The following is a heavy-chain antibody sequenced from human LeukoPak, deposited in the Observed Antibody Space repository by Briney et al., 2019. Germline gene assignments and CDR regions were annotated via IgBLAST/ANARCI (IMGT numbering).Heavy chain of an antibody. D-gene: IGHD2-2*01. CDR2: IKQDGTEI. CDR3: ARGGLPAGFDS. J-gene: IGHJ4*02. CDR1: GFTVSRSW. V-gene: IGHV3-7*01. Sequence: PGGSLRLSCAASGFTVSRSWVTWVRQAPGKGLQWLANIKQDGTEIYSVDSVKGRFTISRDNAKNSLYLQINSLRAEDTAVYYCARGGLPAGFDSWGQGTLVTVSS.